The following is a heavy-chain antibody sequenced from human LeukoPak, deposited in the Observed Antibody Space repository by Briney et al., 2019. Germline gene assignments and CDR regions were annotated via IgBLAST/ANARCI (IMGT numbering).Heavy chain of an antibody. CDR1: GGSISSGDYY. D-gene: IGHD2-8*02. V-gene: IGHV4-30-4*08. CDR2: IYYSGST. CDR3: ARDLGYWHNFDY. Sequence: SSQTLSLTCTVSGGSISSGDYYWSWIRQPPGKGLEWNGYIYYSGSTYYNPSLKSRVTISVDTSKNQFSLKLSSVTAADTAVYYCARDLGYWHNFDYWGQGTLVTVSS. J-gene: IGHJ4*02.